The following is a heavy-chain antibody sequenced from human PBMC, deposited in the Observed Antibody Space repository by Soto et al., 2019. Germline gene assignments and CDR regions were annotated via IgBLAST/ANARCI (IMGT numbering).Heavy chain of an antibody. J-gene: IGHJ5*02. CDR2: MNPNSGNT. CDR1: GYTFTSYD. V-gene: IGHV1-8*02. Sequence: ASVKVSCKASGYTFTSYDINWVRQATGQGLEWMGWMNPNSGNTGYAQKFQGRVTMTRNTSISTAYMELSSLRSEDTAVYYCARGRSSSSLLYWFDPWGQGTLVTVSS. CDR3: ARGRSSSSLLYWFDP. D-gene: IGHD6-6*01.